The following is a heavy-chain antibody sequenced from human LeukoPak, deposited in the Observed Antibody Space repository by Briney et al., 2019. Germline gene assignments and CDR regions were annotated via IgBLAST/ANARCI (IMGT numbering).Heavy chain of an antibody. V-gene: IGHV1-2*02. Sequence: GASVKVSCKASGYTFTGYYMHWVRQAPGQGLEWMGWINPNSGGTNYAQKFQGRVTMTRDTSTSTAYMEVSRLRSDDTAVYYCARAVRDSSGYYYLSYWGQGTLVTVSS. J-gene: IGHJ4*02. CDR2: INPNSGGT. CDR1: GYTFTGYY. CDR3: ARAVRDSSGYYYLSY. D-gene: IGHD3-22*01.